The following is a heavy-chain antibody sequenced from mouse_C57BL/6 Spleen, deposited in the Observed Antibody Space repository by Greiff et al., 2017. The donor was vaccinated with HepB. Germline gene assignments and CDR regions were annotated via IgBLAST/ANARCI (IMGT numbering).Heavy chain of an antibody. J-gene: IGHJ2*01. V-gene: IGHV14-4*01. CDR3: TLLTTVVATGFDY. Sequence: LKESGAELVRPGASVKLSCTASGFNIKDDYMHWVKQRPEQGLEWIGWIDPENGDTEYASKFQGKATITADTSSNTAYLQLSSLTSEDTAVYYCTLLTTVVATGFDYWGQGTTLTVSS. CDR2: IDPENGDT. CDR1: GFNIKDDY. D-gene: IGHD1-1*01.